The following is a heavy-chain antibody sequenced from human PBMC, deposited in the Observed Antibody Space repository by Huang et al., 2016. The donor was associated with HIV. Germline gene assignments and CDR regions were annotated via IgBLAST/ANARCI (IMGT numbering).Heavy chain of an antibody. V-gene: IGHV3-48*01. D-gene: IGHD3-10*01. CDR3: ARFGSYYYGSGSYLDAFDI. CDR1: GFTFSTYN. Sequence: EVQLIESGGGLVQPGGSLRLSCAASGFTFSTYNMNWVRQAPGTGLEWVSYITSSSGAIYYADSVKGRFTISRDNAKNSLYLQMNSLRAEDTAVYYCARFGSYYYGSGSYLDAFDIWGQGTMVTVSS. J-gene: IGHJ3*02. CDR2: ITSSSGAI.